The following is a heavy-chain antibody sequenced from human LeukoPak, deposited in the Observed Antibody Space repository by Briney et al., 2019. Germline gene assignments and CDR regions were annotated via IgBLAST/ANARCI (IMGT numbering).Heavy chain of an antibody. Sequence: GGSLRLSCAASGFTFSSYAMHWVRQAPGKGLEWVAFIRYDGSNKYYADSVKGRFTISRDNSKNTLYLQMNSLRAEDTAVYYCAKEVRLSGWYDYWGQGTLVTVSS. V-gene: IGHV3-30*02. CDR3: AKEVRLSGWYDY. J-gene: IGHJ4*02. CDR2: IRYDGSNK. CDR1: GFTFSSYA. D-gene: IGHD6-19*01.